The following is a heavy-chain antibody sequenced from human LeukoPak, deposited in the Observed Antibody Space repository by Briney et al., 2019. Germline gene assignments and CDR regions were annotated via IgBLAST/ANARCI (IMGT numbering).Heavy chain of an antibody. D-gene: IGHD2-2*01. CDR1: GFTFSNYW. V-gene: IGHV3-7*01. J-gene: IGHJ6*03. CDR2: IKQDGSEK. Sequence: SGGSLRLSCAASGFTFSNYWMSWVRQAPGKGLEWVANIKQDGSEKYYVDSVKGRFTISRDNAKNSLYLQMNSLRTEDTAVYYCASPHYCSSASCYPYYYYMDVWGKGTTVTVSS. CDR3: ASPHYCSSASCYPYYYYMDV.